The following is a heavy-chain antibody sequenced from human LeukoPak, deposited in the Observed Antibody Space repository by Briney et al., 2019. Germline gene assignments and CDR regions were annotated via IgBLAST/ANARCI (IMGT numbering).Heavy chain of an antibody. J-gene: IGHJ6*02. CDR2: IYYSGST. Sequence: SGTLSLTCTVSGGSISSYYWSWIRQPPGKGLEWIGYIYYSGSTNYNPSLKSRVTISVDTSKNQFSLKLSSVTAADTAVYYCARGIRGYSYYYYYGMDVWGQGTTVTVSS. D-gene: IGHD5-18*01. CDR3: ARGIRGYSYYYYYGMDV. V-gene: IGHV4-59*08. CDR1: GGSISSYY.